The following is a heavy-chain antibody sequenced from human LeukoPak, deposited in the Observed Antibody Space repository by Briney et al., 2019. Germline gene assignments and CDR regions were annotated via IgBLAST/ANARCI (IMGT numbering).Heavy chain of an antibody. V-gene: IGHV1-2*06. D-gene: IGHD6-19*01. J-gene: IGHJ4*02. CDR2: INPNSGGT. CDR3: ARDSSGWYTFDY. Sequence: ASVKVSCKASGYTFTGYYMHWVRQAPGQGLEWMGRINPNSGGTNYALKFQGRVTMTRDTSISTAYMELSRLRSDDTAVYYCARDSSGWYTFDYWGQGTLVTVSS. CDR1: GYTFTGYY.